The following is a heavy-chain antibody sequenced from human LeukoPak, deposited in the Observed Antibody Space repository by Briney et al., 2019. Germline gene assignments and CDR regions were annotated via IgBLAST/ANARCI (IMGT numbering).Heavy chain of an antibody. CDR2: IRYDGSNK. CDR1: GFTFSSYG. CDR3: AKEVQWDLNY. V-gene: IGHV3-30*02. D-gene: IGHD1-26*01. Sequence: GGPLRLSCAASGFTFSSYGMHWVRQAPGQGLEGVAFIRYDGSNKYYADYVKGRFTISRDNSKTTLYLQMNSLKAEDTAVYYCAKEVQWDLNYWGQGTLVSVSS. J-gene: IGHJ4*02.